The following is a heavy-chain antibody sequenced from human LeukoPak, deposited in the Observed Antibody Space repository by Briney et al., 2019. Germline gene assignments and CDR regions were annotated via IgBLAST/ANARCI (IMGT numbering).Heavy chain of an antibody. CDR2: INHNGNVN. CDR1: GFTFSSYW. V-gene: IGHV3-7*03. D-gene: IGHD3-16*01. J-gene: IGHJ6*02. CDR3: ARGGGLDV. Sequence: GRSLRLSCAASGFTFSSYWMNWARQAPGKGLEWVASINHNGNVNYYVDSVKGRFTISRDNAKNSLYLQMSNLRAEDTAVYFCARGGGLDVWGRGTTVTVSS.